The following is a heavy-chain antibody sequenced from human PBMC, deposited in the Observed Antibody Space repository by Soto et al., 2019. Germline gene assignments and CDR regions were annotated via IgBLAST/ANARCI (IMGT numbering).Heavy chain of an antibody. CDR3: AMRALRWSLDY. D-gene: IGHD4-17*01. CDR1: GYTFTSYA. CDR2: INAGNGNT. J-gene: IGHJ4*02. Sequence: QVQLVQSGAEVKKPGASVKVSCKASGYTFTSYAMHWVRQAPGQRLEWMGWINAGNGNTKYSQKCQGRVTITRDTSASTAYMELSSLRSEDTAVYYWAMRALRWSLDYWGQGTLVTVSA. V-gene: IGHV1-3*01.